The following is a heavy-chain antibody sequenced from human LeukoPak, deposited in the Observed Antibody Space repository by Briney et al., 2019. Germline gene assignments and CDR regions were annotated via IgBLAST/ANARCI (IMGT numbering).Heavy chain of an antibody. CDR2: IYPGDSDT. Sequence: GASLKISCKGPEHSFTNYWIGWVRQLPGKGLDWMGIIYPGDSDTRYSPSFQGQVTISADKSITTAYLQWSSLKASDTAIYYCARRTGVSGPFDSWGQGTLVTVSS. J-gene: IGHJ4*02. CDR1: EHSFTNYW. D-gene: IGHD3-3*01. CDR3: ARRTGVSGPFDS. V-gene: IGHV5-51*01.